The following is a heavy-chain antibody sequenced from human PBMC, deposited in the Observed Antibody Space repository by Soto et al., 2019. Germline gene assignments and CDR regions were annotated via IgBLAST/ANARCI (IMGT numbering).Heavy chain of an antibody. CDR3: ARSRSGAVPDSFGY. CDR2: ISKDGSVN. CDR1: GFVFSRYA. J-gene: IGHJ1*01. D-gene: IGHD3-3*01. V-gene: IGHV3-30-3*01. Sequence: PGGSLRLSCAASGFVFSRYAIHWVRQAPGQGLEWVAVISKDGSVNYYADSVRGRFSISRDKSKNTVYLEMNELRGDDTAIFYCARSRSGAVPDSFGYWGQGTLVTVSS.